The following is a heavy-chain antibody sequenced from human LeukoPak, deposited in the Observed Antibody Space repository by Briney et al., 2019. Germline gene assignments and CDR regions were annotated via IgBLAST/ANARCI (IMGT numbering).Heavy chain of an antibody. J-gene: IGHJ1*01. CDR3: ARESDYYDSSDYYYQY. CDR2: ISSNGGST. CDR1: GFSFSNYA. D-gene: IGHD3-22*01. V-gene: IGHV3-64*01. Sequence: GGSLRLSCAASGFSFSNYAMYWVRQAPGKGLEYVSAISSNGGSTYYSNSVKGRFTISRDNSKNTLYLQMGSLRAEDMAVYYCARESDYYDSSDYYYQYWGQGTLVTVSS.